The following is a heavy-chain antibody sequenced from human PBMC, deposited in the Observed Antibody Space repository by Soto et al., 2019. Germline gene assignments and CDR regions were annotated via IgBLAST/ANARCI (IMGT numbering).Heavy chain of an antibody. V-gene: IGHV1-69*01. J-gene: IGHJ6*02. CDR1: GGTFSSYA. CDR2: IIPIFGTA. D-gene: IGHD1-26*01. Sequence: QVQLVQSGAEVQKPGSSVKVSCKASGGTFSSYAISWVRQAPGQGLEWMGGIIPIFGTANYAQKFQGRVTITADESTSTAYMELSSLRSEDTAVYYCARDRGMGATRTYYYGMDVWGQGTTVTVSS. CDR3: ARDRGMGATRTYYYGMDV.